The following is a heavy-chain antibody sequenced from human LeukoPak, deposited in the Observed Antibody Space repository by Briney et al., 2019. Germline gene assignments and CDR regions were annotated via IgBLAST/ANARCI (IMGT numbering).Heavy chain of an antibody. CDR3: ASLTGIYP. D-gene: IGHD7-27*01. CDR1: GLSVSTNY. Sequence: PGGSLRLSCAASGLSVSTNYMMWVRQAPGKGLECVSILYSSGSAYYADSVKGRFIISRDNSENTLYLQMNSLSAEDTAVYYCASLTGIYPWGRGALVGVSS. V-gene: IGHV3-53*01. CDR2: LYSSGSA. J-gene: IGHJ2*01.